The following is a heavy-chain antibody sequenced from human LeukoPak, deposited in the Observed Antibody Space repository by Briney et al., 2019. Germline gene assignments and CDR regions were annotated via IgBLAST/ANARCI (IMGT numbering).Heavy chain of an antibody. J-gene: IGHJ1*01. CDR3: AKDIYPGRGSYFEP. Sequence: GVSLRLSCAASGFTFDDYAMHWVRQVPGKGLEWVALISGDGGSTNYADSVTGRFTISRDNSKNSLYLQMNSLRTEDPALYYCAKDIYPGRGSYFEPWGQGTLVTVSS. V-gene: IGHV3-43*02. CDR2: ISGDGGST. CDR1: GFTFDDYA. D-gene: IGHD3-10*01.